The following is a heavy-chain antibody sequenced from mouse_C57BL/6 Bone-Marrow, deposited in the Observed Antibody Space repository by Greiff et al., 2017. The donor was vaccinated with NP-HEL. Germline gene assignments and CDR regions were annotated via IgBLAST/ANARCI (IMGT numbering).Heavy chain of an antibody. CDR1: GFTFSSYA. V-gene: IGHV5-4*01. Sequence: EVMLVESGGGLVKPGGSLKLSCAASGFTFSSYAMSWVRQTPEKRLEWVATISDGGSYTYYPDNVKGRFTLSRDNAKNNLYLQMSHLKSEDTAMYYCARDVTTVVATRNAMDYWGQGTSVTVSS. J-gene: IGHJ4*01. D-gene: IGHD1-1*01. CDR2: ISDGGSYT. CDR3: ARDVTTVVATRNAMDY.